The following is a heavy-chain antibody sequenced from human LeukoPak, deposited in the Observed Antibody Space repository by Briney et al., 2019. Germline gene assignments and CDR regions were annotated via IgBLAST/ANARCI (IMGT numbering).Heavy chain of an antibody. CDR2: INHSGSA. Sequence: SETLSLTCAVYGGSFSGYYWSWIRQPPGKGLEWIGEINHSGSANYNPSLKSRVTISVDTSKNQFSLKLSSVTAADTAVYYCARRGRPSSGYLRFDPWGQGTLVTVSS. V-gene: IGHV4-34*01. J-gene: IGHJ5*02. CDR3: ARRGRPSSGYLRFDP. D-gene: IGHD3-22*01. CDR1: GGSFSGYY.